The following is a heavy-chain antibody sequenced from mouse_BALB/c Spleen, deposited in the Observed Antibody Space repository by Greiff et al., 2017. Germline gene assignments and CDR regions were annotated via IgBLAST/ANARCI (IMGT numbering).Heavy chain of an antibody. Sequence: EVQGVESGGGLVQPGGSLKLSCAASGFTFSSYTMSWVRQTPEKRLEWVAYISNGGGSTYYPDTVKGRFTISRDNAKNTLYLQMSSLKSEDTAMYYCARWRGDYWGQGTSVTVSS. CDR3: ARWRGDY. J-gene: IGHJ4*01. CDR1: GFTFSSYT. V-gene: IGHV5-12-2*01. CDR2: ISNGGGST.